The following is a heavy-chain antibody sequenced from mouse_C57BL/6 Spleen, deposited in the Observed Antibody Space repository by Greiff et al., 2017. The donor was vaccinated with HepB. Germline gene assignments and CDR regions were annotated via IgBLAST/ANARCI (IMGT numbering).Heavy chain of an antibody. CDR2: IYPGDGDT. CDR3: ARSGGSSLYYFDY. V-gene: IGHV1-80*01. D-gene: IGHD1-1*01. Sequence: QVQLQQSGAELVKPGASVKISCKASGYAFSSYWMNWVKQRPGKGLEWIGQIYPGDGDTNYNGKFKGKATLTADESSSTAYMQLSSLTSEDSAVYFCARSGGSSLYYFDYWGQGTTLTVSS. CDR1: GYAFSSYW. J-gene: IGHJ2*01.